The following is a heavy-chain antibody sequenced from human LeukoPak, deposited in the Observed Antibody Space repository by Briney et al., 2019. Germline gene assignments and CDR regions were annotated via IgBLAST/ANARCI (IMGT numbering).Heavy chain of an antibody. Sequence: GGSLRLSCAASGFTFDDYAMHWVRQAPGKGLEWVSGISWNSGSIGYADSVKGRFTISRDNAKNSLYLQMNSLRAEDTALYYCAKDLELEDYWSQGTLVTVSS. CDR3: AKDLELEDY. J-gene: IGHJ4*02. CDR2: ISWNSGSI. D-gene: IGHD1-7*01. CDR1: GFTFDDYA. V-gene: IGHV3-9*01.